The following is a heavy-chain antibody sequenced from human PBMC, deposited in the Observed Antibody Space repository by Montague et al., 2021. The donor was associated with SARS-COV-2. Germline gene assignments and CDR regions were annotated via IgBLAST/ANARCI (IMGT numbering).Heavy chain of an antibody. D-gene: IGHD3-22*01. J-gene: IGHJ3*02. CDR1: GGSISSGGYY. Sequence: TLSLTCTVSGGSISSGGYYWSWIRQHPGKGLEWIGYIDHTGSTHYNPSLKSRVTISKETSENHFSLNLSSVTAADSAVYYCARGSGYYDSSGYSYDAFDIWGQGTTVTVSS. V-gene: IGHV4-31*03. CDR2: IDHTGST. CDR3: ARGSGYYDSSGYSYDAFDI.